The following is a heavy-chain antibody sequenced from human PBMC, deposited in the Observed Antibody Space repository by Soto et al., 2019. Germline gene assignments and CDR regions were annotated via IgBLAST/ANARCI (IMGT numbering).Heavy chain of an antibody. V-gene: IGHV3-33*01. D-gene: IGHD5-18*01. CDR1: GFTFSSYG. CDR2: IWYDGSNK. CDR3: AREGVDTAIRFDP. J-gene: IGHJ5*02. Sequence: QVQLVESGGGVVQPGRSLRLSCAASGFTFSSYGMHWVRQAPGKGLEWVAVIWYDGSNKYYADSVKGRFTISRDNSKNTLYLQMNSLRAEDTAVYYCAREGVDTAIRFDPWGQGTLVTVSS.